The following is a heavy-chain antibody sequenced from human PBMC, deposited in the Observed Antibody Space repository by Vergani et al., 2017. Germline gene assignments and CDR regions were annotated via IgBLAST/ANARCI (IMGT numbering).Heavy chain of an antibody. CDR2: IYNSGNG. Sequence: QMQLQESGPGLVKASETLSLTCTVSGDSIISRSYYWGWIRQPPGKVLEWIGSIYNSGNGDSSSSLKSRVTISADTSKNQFSLRLTSVTAADTAVYYCASGRYYSDSTSHFRGRYFDVWGGGTLVTVRS. J-gene: IGHJ2*01. CDR3: ASGRYYSDSTSHFRGRYFDV. CDR1: GDSIISRSYY. V-gene: IGHV4-39*01. D-gene: IGHD3-16*01.